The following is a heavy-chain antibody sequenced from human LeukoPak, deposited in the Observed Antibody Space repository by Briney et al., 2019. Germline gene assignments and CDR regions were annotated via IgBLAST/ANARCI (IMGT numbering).Heavy chain of an antibody. Sequence: ASVKVSCKASGGTFSSYAISWVRQAPGQGLEWMGGIIPIFGTANYAQKFQGRVTITADKSTSTAYMELTSLTSDDTAVYYCARDNSVGETAWWFDPWGQGTLVTVSS. CDR2: IIPIFGTA. CDR1: GGTFSSYA. J-gene: IGHJ5*02. V-gene: IGHV1-69*06. D-gene: IGHD1-26*01. CDR3: ARDNSVGETAWWFDP.